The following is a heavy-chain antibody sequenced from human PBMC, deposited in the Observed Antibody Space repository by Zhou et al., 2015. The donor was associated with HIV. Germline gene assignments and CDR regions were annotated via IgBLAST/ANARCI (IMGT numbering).Heavy chain of an antibody. V-gene: IGHV1-69*17. D-gene: IGHD1-14*01. CDR3: ARSSVNHDDAFDL. CDR2: ITPMFDIH. J-gene: IGHJ3*01. Sequence: QVQLVQSGPEVQKPGSSVKVSCKASGGTFSGSDISWVRQAPGQGLEWMGGITPMFDIHKYAQKFRARLTITVDKITDTAYMELSSLTSEDTAMYFCARSSVNHDDAFDLWGQGTKVIVSS. CDR1: GGTFSGSD.